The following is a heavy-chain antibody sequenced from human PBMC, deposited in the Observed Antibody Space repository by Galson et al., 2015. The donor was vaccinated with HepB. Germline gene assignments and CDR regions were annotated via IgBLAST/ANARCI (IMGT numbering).Heavy chain of an antibody. Sequence: SLRLSCAASGFTFRSHAMHWVRQAPGKGLEWVTVISYDGSNKYYADSVKGRFTISRDNSKNMLYLQMNSLRAEDTAVYYCARDLVVWGSSPIDYWGQGTLVTVSS. J-gene: IGHJ4*02. CDR3: ARDLVVWGSSPIDY. V-gene: IGHV3-30-3*01. D-gene: IGHD3-16*01. CDR2: ISYDGSNK. CDR1: GFTFRSHA.